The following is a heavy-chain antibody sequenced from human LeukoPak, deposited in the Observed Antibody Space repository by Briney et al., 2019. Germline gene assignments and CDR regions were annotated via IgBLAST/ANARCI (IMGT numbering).Heavy chain of an antibody. V-gene: IGHV3-23*01. CDR2: ISGSGGST. Sequence: GGSLRLSCAASGFTFSSYAMSWVRQAPGKGLEWVSAISGSGGSTYYADSVKGRFTISRDNSKNTLYLQMNSLRAEDTAVYYCAKGHTVVVIALSPGAFDIWGQGTMVTVSS. J-gene: IGHJ3*02. CDR1: GFTFSSYA. CDR3: AKGHTVVVIALSPGAFDI. D-gene: IGHD2-21*01.